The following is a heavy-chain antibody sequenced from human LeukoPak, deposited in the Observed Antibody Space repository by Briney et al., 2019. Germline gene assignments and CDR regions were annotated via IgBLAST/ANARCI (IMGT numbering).Heavy chain of an antibody. CDR3: ARGGYYDSRGGGLDY. D-gene: IGHD3-22*01. V-gene: IGHV1-2*02. J-gene: IGHJ4*02. CDR2: INPNSGGT. CDR1: GYTFTDYY. Sequence: GASVKVSCKASGYTFTDYYMHWVRQAPGQGLEWMGWINPNSGGTNYAQKFQGRVTMTRDTSISTAYMELSRLRSDDTAVYYCARGGYYDSRGGGLDYWGQGTLVTVSS.